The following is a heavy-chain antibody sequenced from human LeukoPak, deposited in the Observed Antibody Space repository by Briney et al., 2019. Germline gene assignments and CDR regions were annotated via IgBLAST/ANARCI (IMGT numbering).Heavy chain of an antibody. CDR1: GYTFNSYG. Sequence: GASVKVSCKASGYTFNSYGISWVRQAPGQGLEWMGWISAYNGNTNYAQKLQGRVTMTTDTSTSTAYMELRSLRSDDTAVYYCARDLITVATPYFDYWGQGTLVTVSS. CDR2: ISAYNGNT. V-gene: IGHV1-18*01. D-gene: IGHD2-15*01. CDR3: ARDLITVATPYFDY. J-gene: IGHJ4*02.